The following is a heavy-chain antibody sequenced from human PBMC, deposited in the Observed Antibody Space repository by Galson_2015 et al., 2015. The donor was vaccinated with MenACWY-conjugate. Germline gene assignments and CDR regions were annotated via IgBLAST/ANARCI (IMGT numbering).Heavy chain of an antibody. J-gene: IGHJ4*02. Sequence: ATLSLTCTVSGGSISSGSYYWGWIRPPPGKGQEWIGSIYYSGSTYYNPSLKSRVTISVDTSKNQFSLKLSSVTAADTAVYYCARVEAAGIYWGQGTLVTVSS. CDR3: ARVEAAGIY. CDR1: GGSISSGSYY. CDR2: IYYSGST. V-gene: IGHV4-39*07. D-gene: IGHD6-13*01.